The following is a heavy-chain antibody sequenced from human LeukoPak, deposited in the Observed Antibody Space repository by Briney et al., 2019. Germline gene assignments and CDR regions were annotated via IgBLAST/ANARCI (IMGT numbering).Heavy chain of an antibody. CDR3: ARGIAAAGKPFRY. CDR1: GYTFTGYY. Sequence: ASVKVSCKASGYTFTGYYMHWVRQAPGQGLEWMGWINPNSGGTNYAQKFQGRVTMTRDTSISTAYMELSRLRSDDTAVYYCARGIAAAGKPFRYWGQGTLVTVSS. V-gene: IGHV1-2*02. J-gene: IGHJ4*02. CDR2: INPNSGGT. D-gene: IGHD6-13*01.